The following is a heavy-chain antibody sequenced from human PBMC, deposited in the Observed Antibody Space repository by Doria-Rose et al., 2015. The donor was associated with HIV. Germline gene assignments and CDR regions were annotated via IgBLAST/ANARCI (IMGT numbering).Heavy chain of an antibody. CDR2: IFSYDER. CDR3: ARIKSSRWYHKYYFDF. V-gene: IGHV2-26*01. Sequence: TLKESGPVLVKPTETLTLTCTVSGVSLSSPGMGVSWIRQPPGKALEWLANIFSYDERSYKTSLKSRLTISRSTSKSQVVLTMTDMDPVDTATYYCARIKSSRWYHKYYFDFWGQGTLVIVSA. J-gene: IGHJ4*02. D-gene: IGHD6-13*01. CDR1: GVSLSSPGMG.